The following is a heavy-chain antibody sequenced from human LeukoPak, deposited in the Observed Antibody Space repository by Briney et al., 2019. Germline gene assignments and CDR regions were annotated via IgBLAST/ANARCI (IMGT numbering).Heavy chain of an antibody. V-gene: IGHV3-7*04. CDR1: GFSFTNFW. Sequence: PGGSLRLSCAVSGFSFTNFWMSWVRQAPGRGLEWVANIHPEGNEKYHVESVKGRFTISRDNNKNLLFLQMNGLRVEDTAVYYCARGDAFSGDHWGQGTLVTVSS. J-gene: IGHJ4*02. CDR3: ARGDAFSGDH. CDR2: IHPEGNEK.